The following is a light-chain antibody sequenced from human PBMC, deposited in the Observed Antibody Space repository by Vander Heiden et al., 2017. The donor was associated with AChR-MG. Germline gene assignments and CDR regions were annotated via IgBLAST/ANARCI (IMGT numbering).Light chain of an antibody. CDR1: RSIENF. CDR3: QQCVRSPQT. Sequence: DVQMTQSPSSLSASAGDRVTITCRSSRSIENFLNWYQQTPGKAPKLLIFAASHLQGGVPSRFDGSGSGTDFTLTISRLHPEDVATYYCQQCVRSPQTFGQGTKVEIK. V-gene: IGKV1-39*01. CDR2: AAS. J-gene: IGKJ1*01.